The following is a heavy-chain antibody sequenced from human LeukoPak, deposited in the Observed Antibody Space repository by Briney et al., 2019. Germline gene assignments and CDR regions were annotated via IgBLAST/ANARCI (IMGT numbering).Heavy chain of an antibody. CDR2: IYTGGTT. CDR1: GFTVSGTH. J-gene: IGHJ4*02. Sequence: AGGSLRLSCAASGFTVSGTHMSWVRQAPGNGLEWVSAIYTGGTTYYSDSVEGRFTISRDKSKNTLYLQMDSLRVEDTAVYYCARDQATSGGGLDSWGQGTLVTVSS. D-gene: IGHD3-16*01. V-gene: IGHV3-53*01. CDR3: ARDQATSGGGLDS.